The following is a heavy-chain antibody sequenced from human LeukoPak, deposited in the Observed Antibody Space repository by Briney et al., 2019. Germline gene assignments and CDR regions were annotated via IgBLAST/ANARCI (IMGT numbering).Heavy chain of an antibody. D-gene: IGHD3-10*01. CDR3: ARDLYYYGSGSFGKYYYYGMDV. V-gene: IGHV3-7*01. CDR2: IKQDGSEK. CDR1: GFTFSSNW. J-gene: IGHJ6*02. Sequence: GGSLRLSCAASGFTFSSNWMSWVRQAPGKGLEWVANIKQDGSEKYYADSVKGRFTISRDNAKNSLYMQMNSLRAEDTAVYYCARDLYYYGSGSFGKYYYYGMDVWGQGTTVTVSS.